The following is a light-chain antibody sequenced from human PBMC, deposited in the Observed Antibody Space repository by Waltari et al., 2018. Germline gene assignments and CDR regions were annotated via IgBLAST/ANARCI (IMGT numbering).Light chain of an antibody. Sequence: EVVMTQSPATLSLSPGESATLTCRASLSVGTHLAWYQQKPGQTPRLPIYDASNRATGVPVRFSGSGSGTDFTLTISTLEPEDFAVYYCQQRSSGGTFGQGTKVEIK. CDR3: QQRSSGGT. J-gene: IGKJ1*01. V-gene: IGKV3-11*01. CDR2: DAS. CDR1: LSVGTH.